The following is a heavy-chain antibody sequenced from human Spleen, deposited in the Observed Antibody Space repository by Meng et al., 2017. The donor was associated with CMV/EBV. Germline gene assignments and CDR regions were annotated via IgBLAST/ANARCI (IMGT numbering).Heavy chain of an antibody. J-gene: IGHJ4*02. D-gene: IGHD1-14*01. Sequence: ASVKVSCKTSGYVFTTYGISWVRQAPGQGLEYMGWISTYNGGTKFEQKVQGRLTMTTDTSTNTVYMDLRSLRSDDTAVYFCATDGPTSMEPFKYWGQGTLVTVSS. CDR3: ATDGPTSMEPFKY. CDR1: GYVFTTYG. V-gene: IGHV1-18*01. CDR2: ISTYNGGT.